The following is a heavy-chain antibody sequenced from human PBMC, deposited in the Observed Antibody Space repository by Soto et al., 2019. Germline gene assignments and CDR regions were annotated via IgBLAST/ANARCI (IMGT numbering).Heavy chain of an antibody. CDR2: MYYSGST. CDR3: ARSHIVVVTAKSYGMDV. J-gene: IGHJ6*02. Sequence: SETLSLTCTVSGGSISSYYWSWIRQPPGKGLEWIGYMYYSGSTNYNPSLKSRVTMSVDTSKNQFSLKLSSVTAADTTVYYCARSHIVVVTAKSYGMDVWGQGTTVTVSS. CDR1: GGSISSYY. D-gene: IGHD2-21*02. V-gene: IGHV4-59*01.